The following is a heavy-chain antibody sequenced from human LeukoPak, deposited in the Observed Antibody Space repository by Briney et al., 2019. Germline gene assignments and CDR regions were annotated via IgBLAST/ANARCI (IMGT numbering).Heavy chain of an antibody. D-gene: IGHD6-19*01. J-gene: IGHJ4*02. Sequence: ASVKVSCKASGFTFNNYGISWARQAPGQGLEWMGWISAYNGDTHYEQKLQGRVTLTTDTSTRTAYMGLRSLRSDDTAMYYCARDPSNTSGWYIYFDYWGQGTLVTVSP. CDR1: GFTFNNYG. CDR3: ARDPSNTSGWYIYFDY. CDR2: ISAYNGDT. V-gene: IGHV1-18*01.